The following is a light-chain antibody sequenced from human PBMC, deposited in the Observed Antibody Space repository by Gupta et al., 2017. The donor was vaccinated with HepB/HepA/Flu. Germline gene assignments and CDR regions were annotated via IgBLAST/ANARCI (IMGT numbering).Light chain of an antibody. CDR3: QQRSNWHPEWFT. V-gene: IGKV3-11*01. Sequence: EIVLTQSPATLSLSPGERATLSCRASQSVSSYLAWYQQKPGQAPRLLIYDASNRATGIPARFSGSGSGTDCTLTISSLEPEEFAVYYCQQRSNWHPEWFTFGPGTKVDIK. J-gene: IGKJ3*01. CDR2: DAS. CDR1: QSVSSY.